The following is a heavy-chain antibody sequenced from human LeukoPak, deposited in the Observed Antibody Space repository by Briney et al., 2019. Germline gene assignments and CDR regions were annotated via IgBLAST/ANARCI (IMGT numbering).Heavy chain of an antibody. CDR1: GGSISTYY. CDR2: IYYTGST. V-gene: IGHV4-59*08. Sequence: SEALSLTCTISGGSISTYYWSWIRQPPGKGLEWIGYIYYTGSTNYNPSLKSRVTFSVDTSKNHFSLKLISVTAADTAVYYCARREDFWYFDLWGRGTLVTVSS. J-gene: IGHJ2*01. CDR3: ARREDFWYFDL.